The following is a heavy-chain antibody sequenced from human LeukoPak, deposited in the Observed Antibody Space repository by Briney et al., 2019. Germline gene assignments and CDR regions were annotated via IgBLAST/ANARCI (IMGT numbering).Heavy chain of an antibody. CDR2: IYYSGST. CDR3: ARAGQGYCSSTSCYTPYYYGMDV. D-gene: IGHD2-2*02. V-gene: IGHV4-30-4*01. CDR1: GGSISSGDYY. J-gene: IGHJ6*02. Sequence: PSQTLSLTCTVSGGSISSGDYYRSWIRQPPGKGLEWIGYIYYSGSTYYNPSLKSRVTISVDTSKNQFSLKLSSVTAADTAVYYCARAGQGYCSSTSCYTPYYYGMDVWGQGTTVTVSS.